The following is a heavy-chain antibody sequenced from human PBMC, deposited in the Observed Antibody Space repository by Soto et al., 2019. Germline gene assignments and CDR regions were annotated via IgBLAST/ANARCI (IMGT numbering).Heavy chain of an antibody. V-gene: IGHV1-69*12. D-gene: IGHD2-2*01. CDR2: IIPIFGTA. CDR3: ARLVPAAIMMYNWFDP. CDR1: GGTFSSYA. Sequence: QVQLVQSGAEVKKPGSSVKVSCKASGGTFSSYAISWVRQAPGQGLEWMGGIIPIFGTANYAQKFQGRVTITADESTSTAYMGLSSLRSEDTAVYYCARLVPAAIMMYNWFDPWGQGTLVTVSS. J-gene: IGHJ5*02.